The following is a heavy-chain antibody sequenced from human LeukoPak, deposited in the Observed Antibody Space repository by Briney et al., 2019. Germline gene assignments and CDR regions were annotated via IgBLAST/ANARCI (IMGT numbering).Heavy chain of an antibody. CDR1: GFTFSSYG. D-gene: IGHD1-26*01. CDR2: ISIWGSPI. CDR3: ARDRGDSIVRADFDS. V-gene: IGHV3-48*01. J-gene: IGHJ4*02. Sequence: GGSLRLSCAASGFTFSSYGMTWVRQAPGKGLEWVSFISIWGSPIYYADSVKGRFTISRDNAKNSIYLQMNSLRAEDTAVYYCARDRGDSIVRADFDSWGQGTLVTVSS.